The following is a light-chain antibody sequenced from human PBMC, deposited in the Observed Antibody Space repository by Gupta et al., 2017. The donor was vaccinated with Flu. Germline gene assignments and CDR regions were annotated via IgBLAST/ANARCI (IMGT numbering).Light chain of an antibody. CDR1: QSIGNY. V-gene: IGKV1-39*01. CDR2: GAS. Sequence: STLSAYVGDRVSITCRASQSIGNYLNGYQHKPGKDPKLLIYGASNLRTGVPSRCSGSGSGTDFTLTISSLQPEDCATYYCQQTYTTPMWTFGQGTKVDI. CDR3: QQTYTTPMWT. J-gene: IGKJ1*01.